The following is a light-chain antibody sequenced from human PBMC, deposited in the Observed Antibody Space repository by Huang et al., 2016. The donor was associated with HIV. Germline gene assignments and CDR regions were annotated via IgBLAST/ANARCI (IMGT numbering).Light chain of an antibody. CDR2: AAS. Sequence: EIVMTQSPATLSVSPGDRATLTCRASQSVSINLALYQQKPGQAPRLLIYAASTRATGIPARFSGSGSGTEFTLTISSLQSEDFAVYYCQQYNNWPRTFGQGTKVEIK. V-gene: IGKV3-15*01. J-gene: IGKJ1*01. CDR1: QSVSIN. CDR3: QQYNNWPRT.